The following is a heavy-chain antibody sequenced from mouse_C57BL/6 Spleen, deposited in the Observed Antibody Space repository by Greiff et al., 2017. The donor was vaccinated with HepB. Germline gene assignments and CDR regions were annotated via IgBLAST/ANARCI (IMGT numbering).Heavy chain of an antibody. CDR2: IYPGDGDT. J-gene: IGHJ2*01. CDR3: ARNYYGSSGLFDY. V-gene: IGHV1-82*01. Sequence: QVQLKQSGPELVKPGASVKISCKASGYAFSSSWMNWVKQRPGKGLEWIGRIYPGDGDTNYNGKFKGKATLTADKSSSTAYMQLSSLTSEDSAVYFCARNYYGSSGLFDYWGQGTTLTVSS. CDR1: GYAFSSSW. D-gene: IGHD1-1*01.